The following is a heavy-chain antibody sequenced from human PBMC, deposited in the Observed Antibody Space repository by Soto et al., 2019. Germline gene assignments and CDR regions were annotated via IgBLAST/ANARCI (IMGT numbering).Heavy chain of an antibody. D-gene: IGHD6-13*01. CDR2: INAGNGNT. CDR3: ARSYSSSWSSQNFDY. Sequence: GASVKVSCKASGYTFTSYAMHWVRQAPGQRLEWMGWINAGNGNTKYSQKFQGRVTITRDTSASTAYMELSSLRSEDTAVYYCARSYSSSWSSQNFDYWGQGTLVTVSS. CDR1: GYTFTSYA. J-gene: IGHJ4*02. V-gene: IGHV1-3*01.